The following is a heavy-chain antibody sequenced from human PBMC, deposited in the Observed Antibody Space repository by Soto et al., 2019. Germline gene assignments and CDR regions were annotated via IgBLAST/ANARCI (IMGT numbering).Heavy chain of an antibody. CDR2: MNPDSGNT. J-gene: IGHJ5*02. CDR3: ARERSSSKRFDP. CDR1: GYTFTSYD. Sequence: QVQLVQSGAEVKKPGASVKVSCKASGYTFTSYDINWVRQATGQGLEWMGWMNPDSGNTGYAQKVQGRVTMTRNTSISTAYMELSSLRSEDTAVYYCARERSSSKRFDPWGQGTLVTVSS. D-gene: IGHD3-16*02. V-gene: IGHV1-8*01.